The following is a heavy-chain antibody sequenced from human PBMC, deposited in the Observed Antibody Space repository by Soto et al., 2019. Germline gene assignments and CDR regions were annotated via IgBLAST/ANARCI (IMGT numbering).Heavy chain of an antibody. D-gene: IGHD2-2*01. CDR1: GFTFSSYA. CDR3: VKVSLVPGPFDY. Sequence: SLRLSCAASGFTFSSYAMTWVRQAPGKGLEWVSAISGSGGSKNYADSVKGRFTISRDNSKNTLYLQMNSLRADDTAIYYCVKVSLVPGPFDYWGQGTLVTVSS. CDR2: ISGSGGSK. V-gene: IGHV3-23*01. J-gene: IGHJ4*02.